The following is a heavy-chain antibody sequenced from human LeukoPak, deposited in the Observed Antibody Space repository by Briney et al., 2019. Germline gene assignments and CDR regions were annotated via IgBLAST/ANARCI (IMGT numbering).Heavy chain of an antibody. CDR3: AKDTYAYCSGGSCYPNY. Sequence: GGSLRLSCAASGFTFSSYGMHWVRQAPGKGLEWVAFIRYDGSNKYYADSVKGRFTISRDNSKNTLYLQMNSLRAKDTAVYYCAKDTYAYCSGGSCYPNYWGQGTLVTVSS. CDR1: GFTFSSYG. V-gene: IGHV3-30*02. J-gene: IGHJ4*02. D-gene: IGHD2-15*01. CDR2: IRYDGSNK.